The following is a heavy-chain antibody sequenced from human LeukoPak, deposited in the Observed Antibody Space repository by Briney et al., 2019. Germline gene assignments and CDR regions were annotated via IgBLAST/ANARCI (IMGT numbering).Heavy chain of an antibody. Sequence: PGGSLRLSCAASGFTFSSYSMNWVRQAPGKGLEWVSSISISSSYIYYADSVKGRFTISRDNAKNSLYLQMNSLRAEDTAVYYCARDLDRLGAAAGFDYWGQGTLVTVSS. CDR3: ARDLDRLGAAAGFDY. CDR2: ISISSSYI. CDR1: GFTFSSYS. D-gene: IGHD6-13*01. V-gene: IGHV3-21*01. J-gene: IGHJ4*02.